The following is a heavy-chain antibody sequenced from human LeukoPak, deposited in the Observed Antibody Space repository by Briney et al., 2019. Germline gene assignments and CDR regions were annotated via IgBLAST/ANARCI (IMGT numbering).Heavy chain of an antibody. V-gene: IGHV3-7*01. J-gene: IGHJ4*02. CDR2: IKEDGSEK. Sequence: SGGSLRLSCAASGFTFSNYWMNWVRQAPGKGLEWVANIKEDGSEKYYVDSVKGRFTISRDNAKNSLYLQMNSLRAEDTAVYYCARDPSSLRDSFDYWGQGTLVTVSS. CDR1: GFTFSNYW. CDR3: ARDPSSLRDSFDY.